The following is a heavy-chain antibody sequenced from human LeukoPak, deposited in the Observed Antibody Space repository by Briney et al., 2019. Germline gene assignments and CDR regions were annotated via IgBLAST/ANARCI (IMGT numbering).Heavy chain of an antibody. CDR1: GVSTTNYY. Sequence: PSETLSLTCTVSGVSTTNYYWHWIRQPPGKELEWIAFTSYRGGTKYNPSLKSRATISVDASENQFSLRVTSMTAADTAVYYCARDSLEYGGWFDTWGQGILVTVSS. J-gene: IGHJ5*02. CDR3: ARDSLEYGGWFDT. D-gene: IGHD4-23*01. CDR2: TSYRGGT. V-gene: IGHV4-59*01.